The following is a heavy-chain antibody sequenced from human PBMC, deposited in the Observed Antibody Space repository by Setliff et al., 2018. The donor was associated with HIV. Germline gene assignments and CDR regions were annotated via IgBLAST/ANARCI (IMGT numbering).Heavy chain of an antibody. CDR2: MNRDGREK. J-gene: IGHJ3*02. CDR1: GFTFRSSW. CDR3: ARDPAFGAFDI. D-gene: IGHD3-10*01. Sequence: GGSLRLSCAASGFTFRSSWMTWVRQAPGRGLEYVAGMNRDGREKLYADSVKGRFSISRDNAKNSLYLQMSSLRTEDTAVYFCARDPAFGAFDIWGQGTMVTVSS. V-gene: IGHV3-7*04.